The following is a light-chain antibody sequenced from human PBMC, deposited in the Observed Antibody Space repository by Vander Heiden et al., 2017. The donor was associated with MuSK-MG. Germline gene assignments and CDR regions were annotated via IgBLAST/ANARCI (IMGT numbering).Light chain of an antibody. J-gene: IGLJ3*02. CDR1: SLRSYY. CDR2: GKN. Sequence: SSELTQDPAVSVALGQTVRITCQGDSLRSYYASWYQQKPGQAPVLVIYGKNNRPSGIPDRFSGSSSGNTASVTITGAQAEDEADYYCNARDSSGNRVFGGGTKLTVL. V-gene: IGLV3-19*01. CDR3: NARDSSGNRV.